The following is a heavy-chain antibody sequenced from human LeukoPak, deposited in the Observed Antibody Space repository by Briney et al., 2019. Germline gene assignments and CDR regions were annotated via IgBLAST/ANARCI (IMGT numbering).Heavy chain of an antibody. J-gene: IGHJ5*02. V-gene: IGHV3-7*03. D-gene: IGHD3-3*01. CDR2: IKQDGSEK. Sequence: PGGSLRLSCAASGFTFSSYWMSWVRQAPGKGLEWVANIKQDGSEKYYVDSVKGRFTISRDNAESSLYLQMNSLTVEDTAVYYCAAMEWGGGFDPWGQGTLVTVSS. CDR3: AAMEWGGGFDP. CDR1: GFTFSSYW.